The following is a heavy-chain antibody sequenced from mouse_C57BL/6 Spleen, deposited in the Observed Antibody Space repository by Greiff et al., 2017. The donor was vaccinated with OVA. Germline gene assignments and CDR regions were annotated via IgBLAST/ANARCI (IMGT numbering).Heavy chain of an antibody. CDR1: GFTFSSYG. V-gene: IGHV5-6*02. D-gene: IGHD2-12*01. CDR3: ARESDDGGSFGY. Sequence: DVKLVESGGDLVKPGGSLKLSCAASGFTFSSYGMSWVRQTPDKRLEWVATISSGGSYTYYPDSVKGRFTISRDNAKNTLYLQMSSLKSEDTAMYYCARESDDGGSFGYWGRDTTLTVSS. CDR2: ISSGGSYT. J-gene: IGHJ2*01.